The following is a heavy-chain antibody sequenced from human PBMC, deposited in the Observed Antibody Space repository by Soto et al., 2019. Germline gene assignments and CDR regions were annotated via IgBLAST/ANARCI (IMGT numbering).Heavy chain of an antibody. CDR3: TRGIRGSSGWSYYYGMDV. V-gene: IGHV3-23*01. CDR2: ISGSGGST. Sequence: GGSLRLSCAASGFTFSSYAMSWVRQAPGKGLEWVSAISGSGGSTYCADSVKGRFTISRDNAKNSLYLQMRSLRADDTAVYYCTRGIRGSSGWSYYYGMDVWGQGTTVTVSS. J-gene: IGHJ6*02. D-gene: IGHD6-19*01. CDR1: GFTFSSYA.